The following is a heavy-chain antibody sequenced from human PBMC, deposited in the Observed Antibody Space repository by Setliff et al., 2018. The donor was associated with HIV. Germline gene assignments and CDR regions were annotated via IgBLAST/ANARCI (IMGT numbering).Heavy chain of an antibody. CDR3: AKAGPWGTMFVGLFDS. Sequence: SLRLSCAASGFTFRSYGMHWVRQAPGKGLEWVAGIMWNRESMDYADLVKGRFTISRDNSKKSLYLQMNSLRPEDTALYYCAKAGPWGTMFVGLFDSWGQGTRVTVSS. J-gene: IGHJ4*02. CDR2: IMWNRESM. D-gene: IGHD3-10*02. V-gene: IGHV3-9*01. CDR1: GFTFRSYG.